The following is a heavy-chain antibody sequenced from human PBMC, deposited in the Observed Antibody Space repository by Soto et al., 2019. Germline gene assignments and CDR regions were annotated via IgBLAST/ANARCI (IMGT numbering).Heavy chain of an antibody. CDR1: GYSFINYA. D-gene: IGHD6-25*01. V-gene: IGHV1-3*01. Sequence: ASVKVSCKASGYSFINYAMFWVRQASGQRLAWMGWINAANGNTKYSQNFQGRVTITRDTLANTAYMELSSLRSEDTAVYYCARGQSSGWTALDYWGQGALVTVSA. CDR2: INAANGNT. J-gene: IGHJ4*02. CDR3: ARGQSSGWTALDY.